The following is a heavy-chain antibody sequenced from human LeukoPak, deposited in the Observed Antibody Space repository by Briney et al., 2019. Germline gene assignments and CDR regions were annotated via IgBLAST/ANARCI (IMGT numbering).Heavy chain of an antibody. CDR2: IYTSGST. D-gene: IGHD3-10*01. Sequence: SETLSLTCTVSGGSISSYYWSWIRQPAGRGLEWIGRIYTSGSTNYNPSLKSRVTMSVDTSKNQFSLKLSSVTAADTAVYYCAREPEVLLWFGGFDYWGQGTLVTVSS. J-gene: IGHJ4*02. CDR3: AREPEVLLWFGGFDY. CDR1: GGSISSYY. V-gene: IGHV4-4*07.